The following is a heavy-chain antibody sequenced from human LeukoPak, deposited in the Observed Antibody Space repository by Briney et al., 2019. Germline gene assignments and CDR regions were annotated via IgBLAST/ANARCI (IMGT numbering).Heavy chain of an antibody. V-gene: IGHV1-69*02. Sequence: KVSCKVSGYTLTELSMHWVRQAPGQGLEWMGRIIPILGIANYAQKFQGRVTITADKSTSTAYMELSSLRSEDTAVYYCARLVGATRTSSFDYWGQGTLVTVSS. J-gene: IGHJ4*02. CDR3: ARLVGATRTSSFDY. CDR1: GYTLTELS. D-gene: IGHD1-26*01. CDR2: IIPILGIA.